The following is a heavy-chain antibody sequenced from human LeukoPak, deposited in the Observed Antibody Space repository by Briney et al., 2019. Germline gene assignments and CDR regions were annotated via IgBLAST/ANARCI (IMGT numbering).Heavy chain of an antibody. D-gene: IGHD1-26*01. CDR3: ARGRPYSASYYDSDY. J-gene: IGHJ4*02. CDR1: GGSISNYY. V-gene: IGHV4-4*07. CDR2: IYASGST. Sequence: SETLSLTCSVSGGSISNYYWSWIRQPAGKGLEWIGRIYASGSTNHNPSLKSRVTMSVDTSKNRFSLKLSSVTAAGTAMYYCARGRPYSASYYDSDYWGQGTLVTVSS.